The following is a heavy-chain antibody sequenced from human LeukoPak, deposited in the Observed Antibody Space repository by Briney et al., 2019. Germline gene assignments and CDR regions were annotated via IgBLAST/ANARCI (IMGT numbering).Heavy chain of an antibody. CDR2: ISGSGGST. J-gene: IGHJ4*02. V-gene: IGHV3-23*01. CDR1: GFTFSSYG. CDR3: AKAMVTPYLIRSSAPLFDY. Sequence: GGSLRLSCAASGFTFSSYGMHWVRQAPGKGLEWVSVISGSGGSTYYADSVKGRFTISRDNSKNTLYLQMNSLRAEDTAVYYCAKAMVTPYLIRSSAPLFDYWGQGTLVTVSS. D-gene: IGHD4-23*01.